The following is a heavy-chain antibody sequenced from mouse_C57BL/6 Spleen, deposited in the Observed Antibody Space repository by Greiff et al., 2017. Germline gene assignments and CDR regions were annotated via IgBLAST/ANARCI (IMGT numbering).Heavy chain of an antibody. V-gene: IGHV1-76*01. CDR3: ARREGYDGLFDY. CDR1: GYTFTDYY. D-gene: IGHD3-1*01. Sequence: VQLKESGAELVRPGASVKLSCKASGYTFTDYYINWVKQRPGQGLEWIARIYPGSGNTYYNEKFKGKATLTAEKSSSTAYMQLSSLTSEDSAVYFCARREGYDGLFDYWGQGTTLTVSS. J-gene: IGHJ2*01. CDR2: IYPGSGNT.